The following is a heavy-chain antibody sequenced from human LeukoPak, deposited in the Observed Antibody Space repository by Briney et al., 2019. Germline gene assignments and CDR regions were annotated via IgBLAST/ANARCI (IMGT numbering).Heavy chain of an antibody. D-gene: IGHD6-19*01. J-gene: IGHJ4*02. CDR2: ISWNSGSI. V-gene: IGHV3-9*03. Sequence: GGSLRLSCAASGFTFSSYWMSWVRQAPGKGLEWVSGISWNSGSIGYADSVKGRFTISRDNAKNSLYLQMNSLRAEDMALYYCAKAPSSGWIRGPFDYWGEGTLVTVSS. CDR1: GFTFSSYW. CDR3: AKAPSSGWIRGPFDY.